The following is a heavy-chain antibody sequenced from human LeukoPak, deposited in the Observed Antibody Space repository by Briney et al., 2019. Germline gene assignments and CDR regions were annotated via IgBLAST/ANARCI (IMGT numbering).Heavy chain of an antibody. CDR3: ATRALGGRFGLWFGP. V-gene: IGHV1-46*01. D-gene: IGHD3-10*01. CDR1: GYTFTSYY. J-gene: IGHJ5*02. Sequence: GASVKVSCKASGYTFTSYYMHWVRQAPGQGLEWMGIINPSGGSTSYAQKFQGRVTMTEDTSTDTAYMELSSLRSEDTAVYYCATRALGGRFGLWFGPWGQGTLVTVSS. CDR2: INPSGGST.